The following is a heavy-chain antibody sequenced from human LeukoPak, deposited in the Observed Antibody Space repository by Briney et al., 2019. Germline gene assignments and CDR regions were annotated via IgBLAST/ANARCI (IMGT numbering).Heavy chain of an antibody. J-gene: IGHJ6*02. CDR3: ARARWSFDSSGYHYGMDV. V-gene: IGHV3-48*03. Sequence: PGGSLRLSCAASGFTFSSYEMNWVRQAPGKGLEWVSYISSSGSTIYYADSVKGRFTISRDNAKNSLYLQMNSLRAEDTAVYYCARARWSFDSSGYHYGMDVWGQGTTVTVSS. CDR1: GFTFSSYE. CDR2: ISSSGSTI. D-gene: IGHD3-22*01.